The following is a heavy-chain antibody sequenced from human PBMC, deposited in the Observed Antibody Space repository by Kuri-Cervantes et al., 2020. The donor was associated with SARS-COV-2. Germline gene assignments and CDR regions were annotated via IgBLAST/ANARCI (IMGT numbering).Heavy chain of an antibody. J-gene: IGHJ4*02. CDR2: IWYDGSNK. Sequence: LSLTCAASGFTFSRYGLHWVRQAPGKGLEWVAFIWYDGSNKYYGDSVKGRFTISRDNSENTLLLQMNSLRAEDTAVYYCARGSWSADYGDYADYWGQGTLVTVS. D-gene: IGHD4-17*01. CDR3: ARGSWSADYGDYADY. V-gene: IGHV3-30*02. CDR1: GFTFSRYG.